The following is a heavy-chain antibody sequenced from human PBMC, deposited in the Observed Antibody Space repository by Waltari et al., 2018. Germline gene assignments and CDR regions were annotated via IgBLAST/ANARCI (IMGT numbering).Heavy chain of an antibody. J-gene: IGHJ4*02. D-gene: IGHD6-13*01. CDR2: INHSGST. Sequence: QVQLQQWGAGLLKPSETLSLTCAVYGGSFSGYYWSWIRQPPGKGLEWIGEINHSGSTNYNPSLKSRVTISVDTSKNQFSLKLSSVTAADTAVYYCARSSSWYDTPFDYWGQGTLVTVSS. CDR3: ARSSSWYDTPFDY. V-gene: IGHV4-34*01. CDR1: GGSFSGYY.